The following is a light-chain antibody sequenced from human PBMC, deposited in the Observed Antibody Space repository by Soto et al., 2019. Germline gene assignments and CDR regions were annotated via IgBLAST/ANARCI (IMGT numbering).Light chain of an antibody. CDR1: QGIGND. J-gene: IGKJ1*01. Sequence: AIQMTQSPSSLSAPVGDRVTITCRASQGIGNDLAWYQQRPGTAPKLLIYGSSNLQSGVPSRFRGSGSGTDFTLTISSLQAEDFATYYCLQDYTYPRTFGQGTKVEI. V-gene: IGKV1-6*01. CDR2: GSS. CDR3: LQDYTYPRT.